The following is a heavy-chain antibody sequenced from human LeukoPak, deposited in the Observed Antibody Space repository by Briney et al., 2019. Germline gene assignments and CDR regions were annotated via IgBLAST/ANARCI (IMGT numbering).Heavy chain of an antibody. CDR3: ARGRLRYYFDY. D-gene: IGHD4-17*01. CDR1: GGSVSSGSYY. CDR2: IYYSGST. V-gene: IGHV4-61*01. Sequence: SETLSLTCTVSGGSVSSGSYYWSWIRQPPGKGLEWIGYIYYSGSTNYNPSLKSRVTISVDTSKNQFSLKLSSVTAADTAAYYCARGRLRYYFDYWGQGTLVTVSS. J-gene: IGHJ4*02.